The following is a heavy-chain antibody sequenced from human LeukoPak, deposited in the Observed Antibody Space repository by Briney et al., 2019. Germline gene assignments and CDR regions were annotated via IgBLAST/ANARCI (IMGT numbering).Heavy chain of an antibody. V-gene: IGHV3-30-3*01. CDR3: ARDHVGSMIVVADNWFDP. J-gene: IGHJ5*02. Sequence: GGSLTLSCAASGFTFSSYAMHWVRQAPGKGLEWVAVISYDGSNKYYADSVKGRFTISRDNSKNTLYLQMNSLRAEDTAVYYCARDHVGSMIVVADNWFDPWGQGTLVTVSS. CDR2: ISYDGSNK. CDR1: GFTFSSYA. D-gene: IGHD3-22*01.